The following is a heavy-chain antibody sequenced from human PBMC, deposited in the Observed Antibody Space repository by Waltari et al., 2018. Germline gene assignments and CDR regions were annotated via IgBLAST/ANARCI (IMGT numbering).Heavy chain of an antibody. J-gene: IGHJ3*02. D-gene: IGHD3-3*01. CDR1: GFSLSTSGVG. CDR3: AHMYYDFWSGYYPGEAFDI. V-gene: IGHV2-5*01. CDR2: IYWNDDK. Sequence: QITLKESGPTLVKPTQNLTLTCTFSGFSLSTSGVGVGWIRQPPGKALEWLALIYWNDDKRYSPSLKSRLTITKDTSKNQVVLTMTNMDPVDTATYYCAHMYYDFWSGYYPGEAFDIWGQGTMVTVSS.